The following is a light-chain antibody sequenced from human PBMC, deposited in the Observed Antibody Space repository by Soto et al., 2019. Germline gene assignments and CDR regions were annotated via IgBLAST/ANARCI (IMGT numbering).Light chain of an antibody. V-gene: IGLV7-46*01. CDR3: LLTYSHTRPVT. J-gene: IGLJ2*01. CDR2: DTN. CDR1: TGAVTSDHS. Sequence: QAVVTQEASVTVSPGGTVTLTCGSSTGAVTSDHSPYWFQQKPGQAPRTLIYDTNNRHSWTPARFSGSLLGGKAALTLSGAQPEDEAEYYCLLTYSHTRPVTFGGGTELTVL.